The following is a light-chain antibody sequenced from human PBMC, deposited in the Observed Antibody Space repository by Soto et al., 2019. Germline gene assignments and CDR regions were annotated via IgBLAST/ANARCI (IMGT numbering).Light chain of an antibody. CDR1: QSVSSN. Sequence: TASAAILSVSHWERATLSCRASQSVSSNLARYQQKPGQAPRLLIYGASTRATGIPDRFSGSGSGTDFTLTISRLEPEDFAVYYCHHYGSSPNTLGHGTRLEI. J-gene: IGKJ5*01. CDR2: GAS. CDR3: HHYGSSPNT. V-gene: IGKV3-20*01.